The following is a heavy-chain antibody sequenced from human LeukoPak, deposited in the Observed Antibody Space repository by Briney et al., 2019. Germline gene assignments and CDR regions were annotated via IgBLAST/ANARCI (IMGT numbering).Heavy chain of an antibody. CDR2: INPNSGGT. Sequence: GASVKVSCKASGYTFTGYYMHWVRQAPGQGLEWMGWINPNSGGTNYAQKFQGRVTMTRDTSISTAYMELSRLRSDDTAVYYCAKPADLYSSGWYGNDAFDFWGQGTMVTVSS. D-gene: IGHD6-19*01. CDR1: GYTFTGYY. CDR3: AKPADLYSSGWYGNDAFDF. J-gene: IGHJ3*01. V-gene: IGHV1-2*02.